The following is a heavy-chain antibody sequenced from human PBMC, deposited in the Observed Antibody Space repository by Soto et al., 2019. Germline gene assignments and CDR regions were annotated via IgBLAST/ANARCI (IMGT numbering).Heavy chain of an antibody. Sequence: HLQLQESGSGLVKPSQTLSLTCAVSGGSISSGGYSWSWIRQPPGKGLEWIGYIYHSGRTFYTPCLKSRVTISVDRSKNQFSLKPSSVTAADPTVYYCARGLTTVATIDYWGQGTLVSVSS. CDR1: GGSISSGGYS. V-gene: IGHV4-30-2*01. CDR2: IYHSGRT. J-gene: IGHJ4*02. D-gene: IGHD4-4*01. CDR3: ARGLTTVATIDY.